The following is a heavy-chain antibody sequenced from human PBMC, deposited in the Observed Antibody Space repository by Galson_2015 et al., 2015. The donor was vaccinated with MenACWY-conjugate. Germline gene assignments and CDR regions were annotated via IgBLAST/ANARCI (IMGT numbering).Heavy chain of an antibody. CDR1: GGTFTTFG. CDR3: AGGVAGCYNYYGLDV. J-gene: IGHJ6*02. V-gene: IGHV1-69*04. Sequence: SVKVSCKASGGTFTTFGISWVRQAPGQGLECVGRVIPILGEVTYAQEFQGRVTITADKSTWTAYMELSSLRSDDTAVYYCAGGVAGCYNYYGLDVWGQGTTVIVSS. D-gene: IGHD3-16*01. CDR2: VIPILGEV.